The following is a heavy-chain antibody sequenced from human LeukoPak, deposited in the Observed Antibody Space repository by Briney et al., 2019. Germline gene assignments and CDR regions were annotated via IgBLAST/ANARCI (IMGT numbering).Heavy chain of an antibody. V-gene: IGHV1-2*02. Sequence: ASVKVSCKASGYTFTGYYMHWVRQAPGQGLEWMGWINPNSGGTNYAQKFQGRVTMTRDTSISTAYMELSRLRSDDTAVYYCARGSTVLLWFGESDYWGQGTLVTVPS. CDR3: ARGSTVLLWFGESDY. D-gene: IGHD3-10*01. CDR1: GYTFTGYY. J-gene: IGHJ4*02. CDR2: INPNSGGT.